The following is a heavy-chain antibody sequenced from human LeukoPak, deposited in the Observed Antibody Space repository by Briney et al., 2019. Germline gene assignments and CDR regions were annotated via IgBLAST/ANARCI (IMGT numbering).Heavy chain of an antibody. J-gene: IGHJ5*02. CDR2: IYYSGST. D-gene: IGHD3-10*01. Sequence: SETLSLTCAVSGDSISNYYWSWIRQPPGKGLEWIGYIYYSGSTNYNPSLKSRVTISVGTSKSQFSLKLSSVTAADTAIYYCARGGYYGSGNDFRFDPWGQGTLVTVSS. CDR1: GDSISNYY. CDR3: ARGGYYGSGNDFRFDP. V-gene: IGHV4-59*01.